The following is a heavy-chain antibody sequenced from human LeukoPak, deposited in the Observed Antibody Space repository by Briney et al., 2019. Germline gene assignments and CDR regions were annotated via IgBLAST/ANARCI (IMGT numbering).Heavy chain of an antibody. J-gene: IGHJ5*02. CDR2: AYYSGTT. Sequence: SETLSLTCTVSGGSMSSYYWSWIRQPPGKGLEWIGYAYYSGTTNYNPSLRSRVTISVDTSKNQFSLKLSSVTAADTAVYYCARGGIQLWSNNWVDPWGQGILVTVSS. CDR3: ARGGIQLWSNNWVDP. V-gene: IGHV4-59*01. CDR1: GGSMSSYY. D-gene: IGHD5-18*01.